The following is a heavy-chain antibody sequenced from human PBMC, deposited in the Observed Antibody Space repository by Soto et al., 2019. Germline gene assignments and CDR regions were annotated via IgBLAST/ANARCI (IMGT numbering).Heavy chain of an antibody. Sequence: QVQLVQSGGEVKKSGASVKVSCKASGYIFRSYGISWVRQAPGQGLEWMGWINVKTGNTKHVEKFQGQFTMTTDTSTSTTYMDLRNLTSDDTAVYYCARGIAVEPTANWFDPWGHGTLVIVSS. CDR3: ARGIAVEPTANWFDP. J-gene: IGHJ5*02. D-gene: IGHD6-19*01. CDR2: INVKTGNT. V-gene: IGHV1-18*01. CDR1: GYIFRSYG.